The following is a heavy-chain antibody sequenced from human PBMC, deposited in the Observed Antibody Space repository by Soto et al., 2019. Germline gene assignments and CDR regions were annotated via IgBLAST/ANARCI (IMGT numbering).Heavy chain of an antibody. V-gene: IGHV3-21*01. D-gene: IGHD3-22*01. Sequence: GGSLRLSCAASGFTFSSYSMNWVRQAPGKGLEWVSSISSSSSYIYYADSVKGRFTISRDNAKNSLYLQMNSLRAEDTAVYYCARTNYYDSSGYPPLYYYYGMDVWGQGTTVTVSS. CDR2: ISSSSSYI. CDR1: GFTFSSYS. J-gene: IGHJ6*02. CDR3: ARTNYYDSSGYPPLYYYYGMDV.